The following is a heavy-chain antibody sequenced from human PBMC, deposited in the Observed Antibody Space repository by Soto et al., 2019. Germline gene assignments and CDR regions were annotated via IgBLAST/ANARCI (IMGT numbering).Heavy chain of an antibody. CDR3: ARGGVYDILTGYTHVPFDY. V-gene: IGHV3-66*01. J-gene: IGHJ4*02. CDR1: GFTVSSNY. D-gene: IGHD3-9*01. Sequence: GGSLRLSCAASGFTVSSNYMSWVRQAPGKGLEWVSVIYSGGSTYYADSVKGRFTISRDNSKNTLYLQMNSLRAEDTAVYYCARGGVYDILTGYTHVPFDYWGQGTLVTVSS. CDR2: IYSGGST.